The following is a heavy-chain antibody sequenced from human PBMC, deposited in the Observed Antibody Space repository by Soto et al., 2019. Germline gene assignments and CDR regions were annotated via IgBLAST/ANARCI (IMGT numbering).Heavy chain of an antibody. CDR2: IYYSGST. Sequence: QVQLQESGPGLVKPSQTLSLTCTVSGGSISSGGYYWSWIRQHPGKGLEWIGYIYYSGSTYYNPSLKSRVTXSXATSTDQFSLKLSSVTAADTAVYYCAVSRDGYSMDVWGQGTTVTVSS. J-gene: IGHJ6*02. V-gene: IGHV4-31*03. CDR3: AVSRDGYSMDV. CDR1: GGSISSGGYY. D-gene: IGHD2-2*01.